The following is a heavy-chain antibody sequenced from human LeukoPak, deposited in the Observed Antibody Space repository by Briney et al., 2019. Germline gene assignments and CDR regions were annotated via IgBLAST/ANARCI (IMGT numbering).Heavy chain of an antibody. D-gene: IGHD2-21*01. CDR2: INPGGSET. V-gene: IGHV3-7*01. J-gene: IGHJ4*02. CDR1: GFAFRTYW. CDR3: ARFREDRTIYDY. Sequence: GGSLRLSCAASGFAFRTYWMSWVRQAPGKGLEWVASINPGGSETYYAESLKGRFTISTDNAMNSFFLQMNDLRADDTAVYYCARFREDRTIYDYGGRGALVTVSS.